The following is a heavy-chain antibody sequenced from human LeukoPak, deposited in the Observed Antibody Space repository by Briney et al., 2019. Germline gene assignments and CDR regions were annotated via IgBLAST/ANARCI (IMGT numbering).Heavy chain of an antibody. V-gene: IGHV3-21*01. CDR1: GFTFSSYS. Sequence: GGSLRLSCAASGFTFSSYSMNWVRQAPGKGLEWVSSISSSSSYIYYADSVKGRFTISRDNAKNSLYLQMNSLRAEDTAVYYCARDDHFDYDFWSGNFSSGFEEKYYFDYWGQGTLVTVSS. J-gene: IGHJ4*02. CDR3: ARDDHFDYDFWSGNFSSGFEEKYYFDY. CDR2: ISSSSSYI. D-gene: IGHD3-3*01.